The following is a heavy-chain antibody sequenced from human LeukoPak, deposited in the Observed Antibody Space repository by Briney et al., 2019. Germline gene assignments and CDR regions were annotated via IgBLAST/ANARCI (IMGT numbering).Heavy chain of an antibody. V-gene: IGHV3-23*01. J-gene: IGHJ4*02. Sequence: GGSLRLSCAASGFTFSSYAMSWVRQAPGKGLECVSVISDSGGYTYYADSVKGRFTISRDNSKNTLYLQMNSLRAEDTAVYYCAKAYCSSNRYYFFDYWGQGTLVTVSS. CDR3: AKAYCSSNRYYFFDY. CDR1: GFTFSSYA. CDR2: ISDSGGYT. D-gene: IGHD2-2*01.